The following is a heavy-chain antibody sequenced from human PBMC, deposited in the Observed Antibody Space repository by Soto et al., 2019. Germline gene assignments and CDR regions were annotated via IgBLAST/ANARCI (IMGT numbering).Heavy chain of an antibody. CDR1: GFTFGDYA. V-gene: IGHV3-49*04. J-gene: IGHJ3*02. D-gene: IGHD3-10*01. Sequence: AGGSLRLSCTASGFTFGDYAMSWVRQAPGKGLEWVGFIRSKAYGGTTEYAASVKGRFTISRDDSKSIAYLQMNSLKTEDTAVYYCTSERYYYGSGSDAFDIWGQGTMVTVSS. CDR2: IRSKAYGGTT. CDR3: TSERYYYGSGSDAFDI.